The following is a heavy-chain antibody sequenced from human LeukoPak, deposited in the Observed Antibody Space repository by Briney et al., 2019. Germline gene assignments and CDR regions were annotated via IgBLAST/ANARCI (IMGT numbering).Heavy chain of an antibody. CDR1: GFTFRSYS. V-gene: IGHV3-21*01. CDR2: ICRGSDYI. J-gene: IGHJ4*02. CDR3: ARDSSGWSRDY. Sequence: GGSLRLSCAASGFTFRSYSMTWVRQAPGKGLEWVSRICRGSDYIYYADSVKGRFTISRDNAKNSLYLQMNSLGAEDTAVYYCARDSSGWSRDYWGQGTLVTVSS. D-gene: IGHD6-19*01.